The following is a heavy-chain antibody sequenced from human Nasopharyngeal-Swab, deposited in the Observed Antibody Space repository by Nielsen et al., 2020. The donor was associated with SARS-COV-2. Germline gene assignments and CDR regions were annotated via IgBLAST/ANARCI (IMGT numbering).Heavy chain of an antibody. D-gene: IGHD3-3*01. J-gene: IGHJ6*02. V-gene: IGHV3-23*01. Sequence: GGSLRLSCAASGFTFSNYAMSWVRQAPGKGLEWVSIISGSGDTTYYADSVNDRFTISRDNSKNTLYLQMNSLRAEDTAVYYCARDGLDYDFWSAYFMDVWGQGTTVTVSS. CDR2: ISGSGDTT. CDR3: ARDGLDYDFWSAYFMDV. CDR1: GFTFSNYA.